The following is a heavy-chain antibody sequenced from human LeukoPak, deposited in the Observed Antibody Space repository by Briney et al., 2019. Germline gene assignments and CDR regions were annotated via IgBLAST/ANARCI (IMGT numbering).Heavy chain of an antibody. D-gene: IGHD6-13*01. V-gene: IGHV4-59*12. CDR1: GGSISSYY. J-gene: IGHJ5*02. CDR3: ARDVIAAARTNWLDP. CDR2: IYYSGST. Sequence: SETLSLTCTVSGGSISSYYWSWIRQPPGKGLEWIGYIYYSGSTNYNPSLKSRVTMSVDTSKNQFSLKLSSVTAADTAVYYCARDVIAAARTNWLDPWGQGTLVTVSS.